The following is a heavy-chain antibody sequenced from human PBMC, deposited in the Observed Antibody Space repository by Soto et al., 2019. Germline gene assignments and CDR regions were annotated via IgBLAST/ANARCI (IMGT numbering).Heavy chain of an antibody. CDR1: GGSISSGGYY. CDR2: IYSSGST. Sequence: QVQLQESGPGLVKPSQTLSLTCTVSGGSISSGGYYWSWIRHHPGKGLEWIGYIYSSGSTYYNPSPRSRVTISAHTSKNQFSLTLSSVTAADTAVYYCVRDYDYDSSRNDAFDIWGQGTMVTVSS. J-gene: IGHJ3*02. V-gene: IGHV4-31*03. D-gene: IGHD3-22*01. CDR3: VRDYDYDSSRNDAFDI.